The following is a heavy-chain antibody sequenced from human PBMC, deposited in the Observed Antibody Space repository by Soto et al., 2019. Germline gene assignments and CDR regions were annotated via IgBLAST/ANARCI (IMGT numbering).Heavy chain of an antibody. D-gene: IGHD2-8*01. CDR1: GFTFSSYG. Sequence: GSLRLSCAASGFTFSSYGMHWVRQAPGKGLEWVAVISYSGSNTYYADSVKGQFTNSRDNSKNTLYLQMNSLRAEDTAVYYCAKTRGAMIYAISVYGMDVWGQGTTVTVSS. V-gene: IGHV3-33*08. J-gene: IGHJ6*02. CDR3: AKTRGAMIYAISVYGMDV. CDR2: ISYSGSNT.